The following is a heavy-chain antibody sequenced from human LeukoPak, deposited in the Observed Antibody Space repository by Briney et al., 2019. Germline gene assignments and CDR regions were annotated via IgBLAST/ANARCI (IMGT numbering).Heavy chain of an antibody. V-gene: IGHV3-43*02. CDR1: GFTFSSYE. Sequence: GSLRLSCAASGFTFSSYEMNWVRQAPGKGLEWVSLISGDGGSTYYADSVKGRFTISRDNSKNSLYLQMNSLRTEDTALYYCANGDTAMVTGDYWGQGTLVTVSS. CDR2: ISGDGGST. J-gene: IGHJ4*02. D-gene: IGHD5-18*01. CDR3: ANGDTAMVTGDY.